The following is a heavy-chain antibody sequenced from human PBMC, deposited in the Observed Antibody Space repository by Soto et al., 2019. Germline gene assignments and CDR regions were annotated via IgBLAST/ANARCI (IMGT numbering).Heavy chain of an antibody. CDR2: INPGDSNT. CDR3: ARRRDNNGWYSDY. J-gene: IGHJ4*02. V-gene: IGHV5-51*01. D-gene: IGHD6-19*01. Sequence: EVQLVQSGTEVKKPGESLKISCKGSGYSFTNYWIGWVRQMPGKGLEWMGTINPGDSNTRYSPSFQGQVTISADKSSSTAYLQWSSLRASDTALYYCARRRDNNGWYSDYWGQGTLVTVSS. CDR1: GYSFTNYW.